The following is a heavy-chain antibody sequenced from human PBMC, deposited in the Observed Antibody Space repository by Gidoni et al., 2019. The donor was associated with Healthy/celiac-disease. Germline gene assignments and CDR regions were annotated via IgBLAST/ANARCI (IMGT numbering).Heavy chain of an antibody. D-gene: IGHD3-10*01. V-gene: IGHV4-34*01. CDR3: AREHTGMGLDY. CDR1: GGSFSGYY. Sequence: QVQLQQWGAGLLKPSETLSLTCAVYGGSFSGYYWSWIRQPPGKGLEWIGEINHSGSTNYNPSLKSRVIISVDTSKNQFSLKLSSVTAADTAVYYCAREHTGMGLDYWGQGTLVTVSS. CDR2: INHSGST. J-gene: IGHJ4*02.